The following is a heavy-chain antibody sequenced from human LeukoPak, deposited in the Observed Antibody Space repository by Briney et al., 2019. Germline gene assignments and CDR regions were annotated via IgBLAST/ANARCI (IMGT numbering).Heavy chain of an antibody. D-gene: IGHD2-2*01. V-gene: IGHV7-4-1*02. CDR1: GYTFTSYG. CDR3: AREEYCSSSSCNGWFDP. Sequence: ASVKVSCKASGYTFTSYGISWVRQAPGQGLEWMGWINTNTGNPTYAQGFTGRFVFSLDTSVSTAYLQISSLKAEDTAVYYCAREEYCSSSSCNGWFDPWGQGTLVTVSS. J-gene: IGHJ5*02. CDR2: INTNTGNP.